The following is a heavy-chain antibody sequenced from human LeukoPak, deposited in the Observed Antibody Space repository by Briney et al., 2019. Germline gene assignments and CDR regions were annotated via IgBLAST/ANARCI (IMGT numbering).Heavy chain of an antibody. J-gene: IGHJ4*02. D-gene: IGHD3-22*01. CDR2: INHSGST. V-gene: IGHV4-34*01. CDR3: ADYYDSSGYGVGD. CDR1: GGSFSGYY. Sequence: SETLSLTCAVYGGSFSGYYWSWIRQPPGKGLEWIGEINHSGSTNYNPSLKSRVTISVDTSKNQFSLKLSSVTAADTAVYYCADYYDSSGYGVGDWGQGTLVTVSS.